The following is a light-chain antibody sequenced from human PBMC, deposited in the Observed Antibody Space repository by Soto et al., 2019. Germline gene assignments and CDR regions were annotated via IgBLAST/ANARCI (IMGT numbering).Light chain of an antibody. CDR3: QQSYSTPRT. J-gene: IGKJ1*01. CDR1: QSISSY. CDR2: TAS. V-gene: IGKV1-39*01. Sequence: GYSLTITCRASQSISSYLNWYQQKPGKAPKLLIYTASSLQSGVPSRFSGSGSGTDFTLTICSLQPEDFATYYCQQSYSTPRTFGQGTKVDI.